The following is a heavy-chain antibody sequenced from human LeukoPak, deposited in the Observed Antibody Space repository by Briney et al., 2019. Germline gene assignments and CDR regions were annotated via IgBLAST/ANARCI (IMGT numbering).Heavy chain of an antibody. Sequence: GGSLRLSCAASRFAFSNYAMNWVRQAPGKGLEWVSTVVASGGSTYYADSVKGRFTISRDNSKNTLYLQMNSLRAEDTAVYYCARVWVPSIAARPSGGVGYWGQGTLVTVSS. V-gene: IGHV3-23*01. D-gene: IGHD6-6*01. J-gene: IGHJ4*02. CDR2: VVASGGST. CDR1: RFAFSNYA. CDR3: ARVWVPSIAARPSGGVGY.